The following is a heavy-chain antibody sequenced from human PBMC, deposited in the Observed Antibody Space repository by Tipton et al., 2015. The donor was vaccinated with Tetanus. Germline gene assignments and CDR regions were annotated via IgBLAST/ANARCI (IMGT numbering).Heavy chain of an antibody. Sequence: TLSLTCAVYGGSFSDYYWNWIRQPPGQGLEWIGEINHRGSTNYNPSLKSRVTMSIDTSKNRFSLGLSSVTAGDTAVYYWARGEVGATKEHYWGQGGLVTVSS. V-gene: IGHV4-34*01. J-gene: IGHJ4*02. CDR2: INHRGST. CDR3: ARGEVGATKEHY. CDR1: GGSFSDYY. D-gene: IGHD1-26*01.